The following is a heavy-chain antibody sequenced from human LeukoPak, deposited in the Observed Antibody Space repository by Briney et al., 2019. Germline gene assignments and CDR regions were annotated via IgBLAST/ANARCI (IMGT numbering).Heavy chain of an antibody. D-gene: IGHD6-19*01. CDR3: ARATGSSGWLQGSLDAFDI. V-gene: IGHV4-4*07. J-gene: IGHJ3*02. CDR1: GGSISSYY. CDR2: IYTSGST. Sequence: SETLSLTCTVSGGSISSYYWSWIRQPAGVGLEWIGRIYTSGSTNYNPSLKSRVTMSVDTSKNQFSLKLSSVTAADTAVYYCARATGSSGWLQGSLDAFDIWGQGTMVTVSS.